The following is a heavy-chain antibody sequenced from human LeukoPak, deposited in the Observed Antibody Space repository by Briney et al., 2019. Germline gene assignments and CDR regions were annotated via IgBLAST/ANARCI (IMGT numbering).Heavy chain of an antibody. V-gene: IGHV4-34*01. CDR2: INHIGTT. Sequence: SETLSLTCAVSGGSFSGYYWSWIRQPPGKGLERIGEINHIGTTSYNPSLKSRVTMSVDTSKNQFSLTLSSVTAADTAVYYCARRSHLYCSGGTGYSGRTDYWGQGSLVTVSS. D-gene: IGHD2-15*01. CDR1: GGSFSGYY. CDR3: ARRSHLYCSGGTGYSGRTDY. J-gene: IGHJ4*02.